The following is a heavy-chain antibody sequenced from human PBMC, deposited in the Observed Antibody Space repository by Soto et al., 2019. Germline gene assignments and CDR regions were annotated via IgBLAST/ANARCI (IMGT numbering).Heavy chain of an antibody. CDR2: MTSDGRTT. Sequence: EVQLVESGGGLVQPGGSLRLSCAASGFAFGNSWMHWVRQPPGKGPEWVSRMTSDGRTTQYADSVKGRFTVSRDNAKNTLYLPMNSLGAEDPAVYYCATAEVDYWGPGTLVTVSS. V-gene: IGHV3-74*01. CDR1: GFAFGNSW. CDR3: ATAEVDY. J-gene: IGHJ4*02.